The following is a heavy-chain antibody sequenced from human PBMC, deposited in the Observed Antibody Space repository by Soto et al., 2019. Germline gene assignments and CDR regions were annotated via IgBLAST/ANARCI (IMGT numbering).Heavy chain of an antibody. J-gene: IGHJ4*02. V-gene: IGHV3-23*01. Sequence: GGSLRLSCSASGFTFSSYAMSWVRQAPGKGLEWVSAISGSGGSTYYADSVKGRFTISRDNSKNTLYLQMNSLRAEDTAVYYCAKAGRSSSSGWYACDYWCQGTLVTVFS. D-gene: IGHD6-19*01. CDR2: ISGSGGST. CDR1: GFTFSSYA. CDR3: AKAGRSSSSGWYACDY.